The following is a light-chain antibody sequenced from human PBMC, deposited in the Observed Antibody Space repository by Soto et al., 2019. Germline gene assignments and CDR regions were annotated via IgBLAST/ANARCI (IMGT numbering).Light chain of an antibody. V-gene: IGLV6-57*04. J-gene: IGLJ3*02. CDR3: QSYDSANHGV. CDR2: ENT. Sequence: NFMLTQPHSVSESPGKTVTISCTRTSGSIAGHYVHWYRQRPGSAPTTVIYENTQRPSGVPDRFSGSIDSSSNSASLTISGLKTEDEADYYCQSYDSANHGVFGGGTQLTVL. CDR1: SGSIAGHY.